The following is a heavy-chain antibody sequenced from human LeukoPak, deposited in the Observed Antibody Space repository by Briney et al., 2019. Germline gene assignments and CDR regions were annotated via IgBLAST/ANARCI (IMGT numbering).Heavy chain of an antibody. Sequence: ASVKVSCKASGYTFTSYGISWVRQAPGQGLEWMGWISAYNGNTNYAQKLQGRVTMTTDTSTSTVYMELSSLRSEDTAVYYCARAFQWLSLAYAFDIWGQGTMVTVSS. J-gene: IGHJ3*02. CDR2: ISAYNGNT. CDR3: ARAFQWLSLAYAFDI. V-gene: IGHV1-18*01. CDR1: GYTFTSYG. D-gene: IGHD6-19*01.